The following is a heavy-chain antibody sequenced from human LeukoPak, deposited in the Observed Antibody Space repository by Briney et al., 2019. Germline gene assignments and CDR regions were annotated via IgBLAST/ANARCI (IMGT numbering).Heavy chain of an antibody. CDR3: AREIITDPTWG. D-gene: IGHD5-24*01. CDR1: GFTFSTYA. J-gene: IGHJ4*02. CDR2: ISSSSSYI. Sequence: PGGSLRLSCSASGFTFSTYAMHWVRQAPGKGLEWVSSISSSSSYIYYADSVKGRFTISRDNAKNSLYLQMSSLRAEDTAVYYCAREIITDPTWGWGQGTLVTVSS. V-gene: IGHV3-21*01.